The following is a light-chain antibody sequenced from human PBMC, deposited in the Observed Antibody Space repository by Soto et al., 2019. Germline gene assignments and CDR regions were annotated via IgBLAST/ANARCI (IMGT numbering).Light chain of an antibody. CDR2: EST. Sequence: DVHMTQSPSSLSASVGDTITITCRASQNVRSYLNWYQQKSGKAPKLLIYESTNLESGVPSRFSGDGFGTDLTLTVSSLHPDDFATYYCQQSFFAPPTFGRGTTVEI. V-gene: IGKV1-39*01. CDR3: QQSFFAPPT. CDR1: QNVRSY. J-gene: IGKJ1*01.